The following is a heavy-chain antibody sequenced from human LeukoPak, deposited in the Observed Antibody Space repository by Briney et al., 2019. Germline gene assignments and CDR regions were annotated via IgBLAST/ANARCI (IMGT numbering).Heavy chain of an antibody. CDR2: ISDSGGQE. CDR1: GFTFNNYD. J-gene: IGHJ6*03. CDR3: AKGALPGALRYFDWTDMGIMDV. V-gene: IGHV3-23*01. Sequence: PGGSLRLSCAASGFTFNNYDMSWVRQAPGKGLEWVTYISDSGGQEYYADSGKGRFTISRDNSKNTLYLQMNSLRAEDTAVYYCAKGALPGALRYFDWTDMGIMDVWGKGTTVTISS. D-gene: IGHD3-9*01.